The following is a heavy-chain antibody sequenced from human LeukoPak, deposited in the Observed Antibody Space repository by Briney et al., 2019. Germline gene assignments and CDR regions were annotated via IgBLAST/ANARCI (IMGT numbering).Heavy chain of an antibody. D-gene: IGHD6-19*01. CDR1: GGSIGNNY. CDR2: IYYSGTT. J-gene: IGHJ4*02. V-gene: IGHV4-59*01. Sequence: SETLSLTCTVSGGSIGNNYWSWIRQPPGKGLEWIGYIYYSGTTNYNPSLKSRVTISVDTSKKQFSLRLNSVTAADTAVYYCARGGWYVFDYWGQGTLVTVSS. CDR3: ARGGWYVFDY.